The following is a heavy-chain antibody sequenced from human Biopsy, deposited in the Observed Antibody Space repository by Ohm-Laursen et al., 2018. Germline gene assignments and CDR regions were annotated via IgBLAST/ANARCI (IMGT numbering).Heavy chain of an antibody. D-gene: IGHD1-26*01. CDR1: GGSVSSNVAY. J-gene: IGHJ2*01. CDR3: ARHAPSYSGSYWRYFDL. CDR2: IFYSGIT. Sequence: SETLSLTCRVSGGSVSSNVAYWAWIRQPPGKGLESIGSIFYSGITYYNPSLQSRVPMSVDTSKNHFSLNLTSVTAADTAVYYCARHAPSYSGSYWRYFDLWGRGTLVTVSS. V-gene: IGHV4-39*01.